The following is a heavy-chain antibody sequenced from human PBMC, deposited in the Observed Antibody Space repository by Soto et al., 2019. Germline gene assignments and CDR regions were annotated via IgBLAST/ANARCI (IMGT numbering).Heavy chain of an antibody. Sequence: SETLSLTCAVSGGSISSGGYSWSWIRQPPGKGLEWIGYIYHSGSTYYNPSLKSRVTISVDRSKNQFSLKLSSVTAADTAVFYCASSSSHYYSYVMDVWGQGTTVTVSS. J-gene: IGHJ6*02. V-gene: IGHV4-30-2*01. CDR3: ASSSSHYYSYVMDV. CDR2: IYHSGST. CDR1: GGSISSGGYS. D-gene: IGHD6-6*01.